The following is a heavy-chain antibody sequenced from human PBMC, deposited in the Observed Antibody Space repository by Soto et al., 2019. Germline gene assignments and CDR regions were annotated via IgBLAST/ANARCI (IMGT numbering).Heavy chain of an antibody. CDR2: IYYSGST. Sequence: PSETLSLTCTVSGGSISSGGYYWSWIRQHPGKGLEWIGYIYYSGSTYYNPSLKSRVTISVDTSKNQFSLKLSAVTAADTAVYYCARSLDYYDKNGYYDNWGQGTLVTVSS. CDR1: GGSISSGGYY. J-gene: IGHJ4*02. CDR3: ARSLDYYDKNGYYDN. V-gene: IGHV4-31*03. D-gene: IGHD3-22*01.